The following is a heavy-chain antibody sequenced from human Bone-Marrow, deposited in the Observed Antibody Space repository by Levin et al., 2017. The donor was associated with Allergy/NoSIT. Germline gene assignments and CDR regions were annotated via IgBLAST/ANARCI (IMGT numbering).Heavy chain of an antibody. CDR2: IFHSGST. J-gene: IGHJ4*02. Sequence: SQTLSLTCAVSGGSISSDNWWSWVRQPPGTGLEWIGEIFHSGSTNYNPSLKSRVTISLDKSKNQFSLTLNSATAADTAVYFCAQTMTGTGGGMSLWGQGTLVTVSS. CDR3: AQTMTGTGGGMSL. V-gene: IGHV4-4*02. D-gene: IGHD3-9*01. CDR1: GGSISSDNW.